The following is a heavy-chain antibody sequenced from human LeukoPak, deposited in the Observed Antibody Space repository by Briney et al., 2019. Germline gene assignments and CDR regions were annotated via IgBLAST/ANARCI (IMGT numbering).Heavy chain of an antibody. CDR3: AKALVVVITGGAFDI. CDR1: GFTFSNNA. J-gene: IGHJ3*02. Sequence: PGGSLRLSCAASGFTFSNNAMSWVRQAPGKGLEWVSAISGSGGSSNYADSVKGRVTISRDNSKNTLYLQMNSLRAEDTAVYYCAKALVVVITGGAFDIWGQGTMVTVSS. CDR2: ISGSGGSS. D-gene: IGHD3-22*01. V-gene: IGHV3-23*01.